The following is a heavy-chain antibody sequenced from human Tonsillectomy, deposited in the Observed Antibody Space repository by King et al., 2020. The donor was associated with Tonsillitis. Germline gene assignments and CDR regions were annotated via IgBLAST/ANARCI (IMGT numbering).Heavy chain of an antibody. CDR1: GFTFSSFA. Sequence: VQLVESGGSLVQPGGYLRLSCAASGFTFSSFAMTWVRQAPGKGLECVSTISGSGGSTYYADSVKGRFTISRDNSNNTLLLQMNSLRAADTAVYYCAKVFGFCGGPIDYWGQGALVTVSS. J-gene: IGHJ4*02. D-gene: IGHD3-10*01. CDR3: AKVFGFCGGPIDY. CDR2: ISGSGGST. V-gene: IGHV3-23*04.